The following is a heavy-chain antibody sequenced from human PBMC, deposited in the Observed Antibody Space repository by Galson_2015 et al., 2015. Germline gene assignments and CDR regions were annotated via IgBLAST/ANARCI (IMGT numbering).Heavy chain of an antibody. Sequence: SVKVSCKASGYTFTSYYMHWVRQAPGQGLEWMGIINPSGGSTSYAQKFQGRVTMTRDTSTSTVYMELSSLRSEDTAVYYCARVLATEVYYYYGMDVWGQGTTVTVSS. J-gene: IGHJ6*02. CDR1: GYTFTSYY. CDR3: ARVLATEVYYYYGMDV. CDR2: INPSGGST. V-gene: IGHV1-46*01.